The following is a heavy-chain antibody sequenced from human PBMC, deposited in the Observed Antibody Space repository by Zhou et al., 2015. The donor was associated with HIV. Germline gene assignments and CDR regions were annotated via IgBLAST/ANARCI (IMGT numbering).Heavy chain of an antibody. CDR2: INPKDGVT. CDR1: GYRFTGYH. Sequence: QVQLVQSGAEVKKSGDSVKVSCKASGYRFTGYHIHWVRQAPGQGLEWMGRINPKDGVTAYPRNFRGRVTLTRSTTTAYMELSRLRSDDTALYFCARDNSDSGWYYFDNWGQGSLVTVSS. J-gene: IGHJ4*02. CDR3: ARDNSDSGWYYFDN. D-gene: IGHD6-19*01. V-gene: IGHV1-2*06.